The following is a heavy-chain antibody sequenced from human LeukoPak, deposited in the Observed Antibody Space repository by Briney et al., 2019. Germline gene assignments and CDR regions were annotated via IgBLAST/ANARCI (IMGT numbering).Heavy chain of an antibody. Sequence: ASVKVSCKASGYTFTSYGISWVRQAPGQGLEWMGWISAYNGNTNYAQKLQGRVTMTTDTSTSTAYMELRSLRSDDTAVYYRARARSDSSTYNLAYWGQGTLVSVSS. D-gene: IGHD6-13*01. CDR2: ISAYNGNT. J-gene: IGHJ4*02. V-gene: IGHV1-18*01. CDR1: GYTFTSYG. CDR3: ARARSDSSTYNLAY.